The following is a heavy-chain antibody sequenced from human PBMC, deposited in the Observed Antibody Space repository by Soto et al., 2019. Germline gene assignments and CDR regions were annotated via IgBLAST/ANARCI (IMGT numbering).Heavy chain of an antibody. J-gene: IGHJ4*02. CDR1: GFTFSSYA. CDR2: ISGSGGST. Sequence: GGSLRLSCAASGFTFSSYAMSWVRQAPGKGLEWVSAISGSGGSTYYADSVKGRFTISRDNSKNTLYLQMNSLRAEDTAVYYCAKDSAYGGSWYAVYDYWGQGTLVPVSS. V-gene: IGHV3-23*01. CDR3: AKDSAYGGSWYAVYDY. D-gene: IGHD6-13*01.